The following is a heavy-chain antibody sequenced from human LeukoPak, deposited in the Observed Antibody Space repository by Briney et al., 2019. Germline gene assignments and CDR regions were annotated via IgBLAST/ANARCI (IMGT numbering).Heavy chain of an antibody. CDR3: AKDGDYYDSSGYYYASTGSNFDY. D-gene: IGHD3-22*01. J-gene: IGHJ4*02. CDR2: ISGSGGST. Sequence: GGSLRPSCAASGFTFSSYAMNWVRQAPGKGLEWVATISGSGGSTNYGGSVKGRFTISRDNSKNTLYLQMNSLRAEDTAVYYCAKDGDYYDSSGYYYASTGSNFDYWGQGTLVTVSS. CDR1: GFTFSSYA. V-gene: IGHV3-23*01.